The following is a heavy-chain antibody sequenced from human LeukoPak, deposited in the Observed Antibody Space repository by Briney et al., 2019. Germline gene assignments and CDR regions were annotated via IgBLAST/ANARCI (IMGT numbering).Heavy chain of an antibody. J-gene: IGHJ4*02. CDR1: GGPITSNF. Sequence: SETLSLTCTVSGGPITSNFWSWIRQPPGKGLEWIGYLYNTVNTKYNPSLKSRATISGDTSKNQFSLKLNSLSAADTAVHYCARAKPDWNPPDYWGQGILVTVSS. V-gene: IGHV4-59*08. D-gene: IGHD1-1*01. CDR3: ARAKPDWNPPDY. CDR2: LYNTVNT.